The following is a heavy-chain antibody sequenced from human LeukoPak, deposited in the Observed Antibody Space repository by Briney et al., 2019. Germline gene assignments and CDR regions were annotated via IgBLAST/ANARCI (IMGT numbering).Heavy chain of an antibody. CDR3: ARGGGRDGYSYFDY. V-gene: IGHV3-11*05. CDR2: ISSSSSYT. D-gene: IGHD5-24*01. CDR1: GFTFSDYY. Sequence: GGSLRLSCAASGFTFSDYYMSWVRQAPGKGLEWVSYISSSSSYTNYADSVKGRFTISRDNAKNSLYLQMNSLRAEDTAVYYCARGGGRDGYSYFDYWGQGTLVTVSS. J-gene: IGHJ4*02.